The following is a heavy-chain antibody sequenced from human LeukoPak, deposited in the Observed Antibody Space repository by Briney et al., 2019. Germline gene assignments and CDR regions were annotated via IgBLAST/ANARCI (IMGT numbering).Heavy chain of an antibody. Sequence: PGGSLRLSCAASGFTFTGYPMHWVRQPPGKGLEWVAFIRYDGSEKYYADSVKGRFTISRDNSKNTLYLQMNSLRAEDTAVYYCARGSRSGYDYYYYFDYWGQGTLVTVSS. CDR2: IRYDGSEK. CDR1: GFTFTGYP. V-gene: IGHV3-30*02. CDR3: ARGSRSGYDYYYYFDY. D-gene: IGHD5-12*01. J-gene: IGHJ4*02.